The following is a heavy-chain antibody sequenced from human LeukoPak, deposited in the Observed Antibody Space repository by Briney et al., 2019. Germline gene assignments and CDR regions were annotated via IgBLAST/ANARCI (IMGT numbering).Heavy chain of an antibody. Sequence: PGRSLRLSCEASEFTFSTYAMHWVRQAPGKGLEWVALISSDGSDKYYADSVTGRFAISRDNSKNTLYLQMNSLRAEDTAVYYCARTRGYGSGSYYSDYWGQGTLVTVSS. CDR3: ARTRGYGSGSYYSDY. J-gene: IGHJ4*02. CDR1: EFTFSTYA. CDR2: ISSDGSDK. D-gene: IGHD3-10*01. V-gene: IGHV3-30*06.